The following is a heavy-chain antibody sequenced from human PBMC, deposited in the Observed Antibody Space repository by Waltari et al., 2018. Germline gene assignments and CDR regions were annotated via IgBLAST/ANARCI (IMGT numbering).Heavy chain of an antibody. J-gene: IGHJ6*02. Sequence: EVQLVESGGGLVQPGGSLSLSCAASGFTVSSNYMSWVRQAPGKGLEWVSLIDSDGRTYYADSVKGRFTISRDNSKNTLYLQMNSLRVEDTAVYFCARRQWLALDVWGQGTTVTVSS. D-gene: IGHD6-19*01. V-gene: IGHV3-66*02. CDR1: GFTVSSNY. CDR2: IDSDGRT. CDR3: ARRQWLALDV.